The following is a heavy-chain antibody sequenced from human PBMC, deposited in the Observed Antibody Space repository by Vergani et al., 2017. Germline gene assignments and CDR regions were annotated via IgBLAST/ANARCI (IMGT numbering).Heavy chain of an antibody. V-gene: IGHV3-23*01. CDR3: AKDMYRAPGYYFDY. D-gene: IGHD1-14*01. J-gene: IGHJ4*02. Sequence: EVQLLESGGGLVQPGGSLRLSCAASGFTFSSYAMSWVRQAPGKGLEWVSAISGSGGSTYYADSVKGRFTISRDNSKNSLYLQMNSLRTEDTALYYCAKDMYRAPGYYFDYWGQGTLVTVSS. CDR2: ISGSGGST. CDR1: GFTFSSYA.